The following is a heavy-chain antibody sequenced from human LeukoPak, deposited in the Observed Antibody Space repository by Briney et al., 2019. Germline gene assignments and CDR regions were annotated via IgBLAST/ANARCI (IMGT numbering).Heavy chain of an antibody. J-gene: IGHJ3*02. CDR2: IYPGDSDT. V-gene: IGHV5-51*01. D-gene: IGHD3-22*01. CDR1: GYSFTSYW. Sequence: RRGESLKISCKGSGYSFTSYWIGWVRQMPGKGLEWMGIIYPGDSDTRYSPSFQGQVTISADKSISTAYLQWSSLKASDTAMYYCTTTPDYYDSSDDAFDIWGQGTMVTVSS. CDR3: TTTPDYYDSSDDAFDI.